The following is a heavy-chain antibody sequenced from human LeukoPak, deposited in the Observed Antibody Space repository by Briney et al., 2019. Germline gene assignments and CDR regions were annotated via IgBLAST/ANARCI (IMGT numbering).Heavy chain of an antibody. V-gene: IGHV3-30*02. CDR1: GFTFSSYG. CDR3: AKDLSSSWPDYFDY. Sequence: GGSLRLSCAASGFTFSSYGIHWVRRAPGKGLEWVAFIRYDGSHKYYADSVKGRFTISRDNSKNTLYLQMISLTAEDTAVYYCAKDLSSSWPDYFDYWGQGTLVTVSS. J-gene: IGHJ4*02. D-gene: IGHD6-13*01. CDR2: IRYDGSHK.